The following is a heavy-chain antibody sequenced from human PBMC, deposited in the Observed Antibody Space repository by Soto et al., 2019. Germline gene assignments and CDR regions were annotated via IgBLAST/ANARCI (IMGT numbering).Heavy chain of an antibody. CDR3: ARTGGSRHDNWLDP. CDR2: ISSGSDII. CDR1: GFIFSSYG. D-gene: IGHD6-13*01. V-gene: IGHV3-48*02. Sequence: GGSLRLSCAASGFIFSSYGMNWVRQAPGKGLEWVSYISSGSDIIHYADSVKGRFTISRDNAKNSLFLQMNSLRDEDTAVYNCARTGGSRHDNWLDPWGQGTLVTVSS. J-gene: IGHJ5*02.